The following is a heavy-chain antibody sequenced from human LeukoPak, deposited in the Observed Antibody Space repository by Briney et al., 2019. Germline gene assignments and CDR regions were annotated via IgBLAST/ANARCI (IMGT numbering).Heavy chain of an antibody. CDR3: AKEGDYSYGSEYYFDY. D-gene: IGHD5-18*01. CDR2: ISGSGGST. CDR1: GFTFSSYA. V-gene: IGHV3-23*01. Sequence: GGSLRLSCAASGFTFSSYATSWVRQAPGKGLEWVSAISGSGGSTYYADSVKGRFTISRDNSKNTLYLQMNSLRAEDTAVYYCAKEGDYSYGSEYYFDYWGQGTLVTVSS. J-gene: IGHJ4*02.